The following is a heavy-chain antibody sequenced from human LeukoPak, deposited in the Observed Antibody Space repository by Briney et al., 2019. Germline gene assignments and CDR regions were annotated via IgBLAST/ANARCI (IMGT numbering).Heavy chain of an antibody. J-gene: IGHJ4*02. D-gene: IGHD5-24*01. Sequence: SETLSLTCAVSDYSISSCYYWGWIRQPPGKGLEWIGSIYHSGNTYYNPSLKSRVTISVDTSKNQFSLKLSSVTAPDTAVYYCARSPERWLQLLIDYWGQGTLVTVSS. CDR1: DYSISSCYY. V-gene: IGHV4-38-2*01. CDR3: ARSPERWLQLLIDY. CDR2: IYHSGNT.